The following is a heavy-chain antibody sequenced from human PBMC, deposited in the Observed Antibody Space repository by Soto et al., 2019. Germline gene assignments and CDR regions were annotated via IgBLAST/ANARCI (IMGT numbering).Heavy chain of an antibody. J-gene: IGHJ4*02. Sequence: QVQLVQSGAEVKKPGASVKVSCKASGYTFTGYYMHWVRQAPGQGLEWMGWINPNSGGTNYAQKFQGRVNMTRETSISTAYMELSRLRSDDTAVYYCARGGPLYCSGGSCYPDYWGQGTLVTVSS. V-gene: IGHV1-2*02. CDR2: INPNSGGT. CDR1: GYTFTGYY. D-gene: IGHD2-15*01. CDR3: ARGGPLYCSGGSCYPDY.